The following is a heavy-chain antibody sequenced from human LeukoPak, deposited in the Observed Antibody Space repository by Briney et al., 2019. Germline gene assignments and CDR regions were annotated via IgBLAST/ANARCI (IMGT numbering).Heavy chain of an antibody. D-gene: IGHD7-27*01. CDR2: ISGSGGST. CDR1: GFTFSSYA. J-gene: IGHJ3*02. V-gene: IGHV3-23*01. Sequence: GGSLRLSCAASGFTFSSYAMSWVRQAPGKGLERVSAISGSGGSTYYADSVKGRFTISRDNAKNSLYLQMNSLRAEDTAVYYCARDRTGDDAFDIWGQGTMVTVSS. CDR3: ARDRTGDDAFDI.